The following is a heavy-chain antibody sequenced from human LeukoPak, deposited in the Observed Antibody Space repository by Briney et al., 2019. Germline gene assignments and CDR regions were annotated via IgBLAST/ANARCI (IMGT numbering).Heavy chain of an antibody. CDR3: ARNRGSGWPAYDY. D-gene: IGHD6-19*01. CDR2: ISGSSSYI. Sequence: GGSLRLSCAASGFTFSSYSMNWVRQAPGKGLEWVSSISGSSSYIYYADSVKGRFTISRDNAKNSLYLQMNSLRAEDTAVYYCARNRGSGWPAYDYWGQGTLVTVSS. J-gene: IGHJ4*02. CDR1: GFTFSSYS. V-gene: IGHV3-21*01.